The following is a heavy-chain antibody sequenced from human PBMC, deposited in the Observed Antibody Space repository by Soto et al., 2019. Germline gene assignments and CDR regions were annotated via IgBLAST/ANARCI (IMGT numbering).Heavy chain of an antibody. D-gene: IGHD3-9*01. Sequence: SETLSLTCTVSGGSISSSSYYWGWIRQPPGKGLEWIGYIYYSGSTNYNPSLKSRVTISVDASKSQFYLKLRSVTAADTAVYYCARGMSEEQLFYYFDYWGQGALVTVSS. V-gene: IGHV4-61*05. J-gene: IGHJ4*02. CDR2: IYYSGST. CDR3: ARGMSEEQLFYYFDY. CDR1: GGSISSSSYY.